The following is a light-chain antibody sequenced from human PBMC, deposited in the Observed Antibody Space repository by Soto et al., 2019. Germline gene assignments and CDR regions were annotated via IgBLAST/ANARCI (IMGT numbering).Light chain of an antibody. Sequence: DIQMTQSPSSLSASLGDRVTITCRASQTISTYLNWYQQRPGKAPKLLIYDASRLQNVVPSRFSGSGSGTDFTLTITSLQPEDFATYYCQHSFSVPITFGQGTRLEIK. CDR2: DAS. CDR1: QTISTY. V-gene: IGKV1-39*01. CDR3: QHSFSVPIT. J-gene: IGKJ5*01.